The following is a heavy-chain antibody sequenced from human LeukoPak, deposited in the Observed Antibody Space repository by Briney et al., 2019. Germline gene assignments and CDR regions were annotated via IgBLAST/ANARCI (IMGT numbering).Heavy chain of an antibody. CDR1: GFTFSSYW. CDR2: INHNGNVN. J-gene: IGHJ6*02. D-gene: IGHD3-16*01. V-gene: IGHV3-7*03. Sequence: GGSLRLSCAASGFTFSSYWMNWARQAPGKGLEWVASINHNGNVNYYVDSVKGRFTISRDNAKNSLYLQMSNLGAEDTAVCFCARGGGLDVWGQGATVTVSS. CDR3: ARGGGLDV.